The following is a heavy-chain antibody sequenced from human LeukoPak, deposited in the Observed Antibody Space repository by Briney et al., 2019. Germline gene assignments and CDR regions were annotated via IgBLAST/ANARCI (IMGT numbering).Heavy chain of an antibody. Sequence: SETLSLTCTLSRDPPSRSTIYSGCIRQPPGKGLEWIGKIYYSGSTDFNPSLKSRVTISVDTYKNQFSLKLSSVTAADTAICPCVIRVLIVVESIDAVIIWGQGTMVTVSS. J-gene: IGHJ3*02. D-gene: IGHD3-22*01. CDR1: RDPPSRSTIY. CDR3: VIRVLIVVESIDAVII. CDR2: IYYSGST. V-gene: IGHV4-39*01.